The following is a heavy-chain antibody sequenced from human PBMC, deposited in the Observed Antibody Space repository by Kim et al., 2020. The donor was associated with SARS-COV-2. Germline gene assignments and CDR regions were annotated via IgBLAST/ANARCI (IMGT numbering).Heavy chain of an antibody. J-gene: IGHJ5*02. CDR2: IKSDGSFT. CDR1: GFTFSAFW. Sequence: GGSLRLSCAASGFTFSAFWMHWVRQAPGKGLVWVSTIKSDGSFTNYADSVKGRFTISRDNAKNTLSLQMNSLRAEDSAVYYCARGGSPWAWGQGTLVTVSS. CDR3: ARGGSPWA. V-gene: IGHV3-74*01. D-gene: IGHD1-26*01.